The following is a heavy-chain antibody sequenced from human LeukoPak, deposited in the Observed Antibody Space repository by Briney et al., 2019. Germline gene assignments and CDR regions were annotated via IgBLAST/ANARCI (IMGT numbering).Heavy chain of an antibody. CDR3: ARGGFYCGGDCYVDY. D-gene: IGHD2-21*02. Sequence: SETLSLTCAVYGGSFSPYYWSWIRQPPGKGLEWIGEINHSGSTNYNPSLKSRVTISVDTSKNQFSLRLSSVTAADTAVYYRARGGFYCGGDCYVDYWGQGTLVTVSS. J-gene: IGHJ4*02. V-gene: IGHV4-34*01. CDR2: INHSGST. CDR1: GGSFSPYY.